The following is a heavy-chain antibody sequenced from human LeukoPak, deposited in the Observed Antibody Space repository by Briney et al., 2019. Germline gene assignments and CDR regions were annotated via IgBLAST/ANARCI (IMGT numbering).Heavy chain of an antibody. CDR2: ISGNSGSR. D-gene: IGHD2-15*01. V-gene: IGHV3-23*01. Sequence: PPGGSLRLSCAASGFTVSSNYMSWVRQAPGKGLEWVSAISGNSGSRYYADSVKGRLTISRDNSKNTLYLQMNSLRAEDTAVYYCAKSATYCSGGSCYLRGTFAFDYWGQGTLVTVSS. J-gene: IGHJ4*02. CDR3: AKSATYCSGGSCYLRGTFAFDY. CDR1: GFTVSSNY.